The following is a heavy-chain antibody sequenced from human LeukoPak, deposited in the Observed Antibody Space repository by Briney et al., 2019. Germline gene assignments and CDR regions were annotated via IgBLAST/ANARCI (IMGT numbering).Heavy chain of an antibody. D-gene: IGHD4-17*01. CDR2: INQGGSVK. Sequence: PGGSLRLSCAASGFTFRSYWISWVRQAPGKGLEWVANINQGGSVKYYVDSVKGRFTISRDNSKNTLYLQMNSLRAEDTAVYYCAKDRDDYGDDCWGQGILVTVST. V-gene: IGHV3-7*01. CDR1: GFTFRSYW. J-gene: IGHJ4*02. CDR3: AKDRDDYGDDC.